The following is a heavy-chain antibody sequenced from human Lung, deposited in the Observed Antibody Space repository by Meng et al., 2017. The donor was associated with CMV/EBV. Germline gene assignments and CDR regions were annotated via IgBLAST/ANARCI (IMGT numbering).Heavy chain of an antibody. D-gene: IGHD3-22*01. V-gene: IGHV3-30*02. CDR2: IRYNGFIGTDR. J-gene: IGHJ4*01. CDR1: GLIVSNYG. CDR3: AKGGYRDSSGHFYYSDY. Sequence: LACTASGLIVSNYGMHCVRPAPGEGLEWVAFIRYNGFIGTDRYYADYVKCRFTISRDNPKNTLYLQMNSLRAEDTAVYYWAKGGYRDSSGHFYYSDYWGQGTLVTVSS.